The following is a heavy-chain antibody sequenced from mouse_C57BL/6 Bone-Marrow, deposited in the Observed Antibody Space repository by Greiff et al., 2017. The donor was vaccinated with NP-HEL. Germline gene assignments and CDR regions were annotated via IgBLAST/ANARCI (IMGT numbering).Heavy chain of an antibody. J-gene: IGHJ3*01. CDR3: TRDFITTVVATIAD. D-gene: IGHD1-1*01. CDR2: ISSGGDYI. V-gene: IGHV5-9-1*02. CDR1: GFTFSSYA. Sequence: EVHLVESGEGLVKPGGSLKLSCAASGFTFSSYAMSWVRQTPEKRLEWVAYISSGGDYIYYADTVKGRFTISRDNARNTLYLQMSSLKSEDTAMYYCTRDFITTVVATIADWGQGTLVTVSA.